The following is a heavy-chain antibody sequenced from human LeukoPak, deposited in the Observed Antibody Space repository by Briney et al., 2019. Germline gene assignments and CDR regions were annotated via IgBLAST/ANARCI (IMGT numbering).Heavy chain of an antibody. CDR1: GFTFSSYW. Sequence: HSGGSLRLSCAASGFTFSSYWMSWVRQAPGRGLEWVANIKQDGSEKYYVDSVKGRFTISRDNAKNSLYLQMNSLRAEDTAVYYCARFWYDSNGLLRAFDYWGQGTLVTVSS. CDR2: IKQDGSEK. D-gene: IGHD3-22*01. CDR3: ARFWYDSNGLLRAFDY. V-gene: IGHV3-7*01. J-gene: IGHJ4*02.